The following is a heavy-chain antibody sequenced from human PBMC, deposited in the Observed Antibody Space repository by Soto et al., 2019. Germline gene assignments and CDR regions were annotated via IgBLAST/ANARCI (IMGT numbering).Heavy chain of an antibody. V-gene: IGHV3-30*18. Sequence: GGSLRLSCAASGFTFSSYGMHWVRQAPGKGLEWVAVISFDGNKKYYADSVKGRFTISRDSSKNTLYLQMNSLRTEDTAVYYCAKDSGSYWAFDYWGQGALVTVSS. D-gene: IGHD1-26*01. CDR3: AKDSGSYWAFDY. J-gene: IGHJ4*02. CDR1: GFTFSSYG. CDR2: ISFDGNKK.